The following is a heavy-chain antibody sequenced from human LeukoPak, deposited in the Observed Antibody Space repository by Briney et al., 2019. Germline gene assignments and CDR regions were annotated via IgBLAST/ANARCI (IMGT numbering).Heavy chain of an antibody. Sequence: SETLSLTCTVSGGSISSYYWSWIRQPPGKGLEWIGYIYYSGSTNYNPSLKSRVTISVDTSKNQFSLKLSSVTAADTAVYYCARDFHYYYDSSGTTRGNDAFDIWGQGTMVTVSS. CDR1: GGSISSYY. CDR2: IYYSGST. J-gene: IGHJ3*02. D-gene: IGHD3-22*01. CDR3: ARDFHYYYDSSGTTRGNDAFDI. V-gene: IGHV4-59*01.